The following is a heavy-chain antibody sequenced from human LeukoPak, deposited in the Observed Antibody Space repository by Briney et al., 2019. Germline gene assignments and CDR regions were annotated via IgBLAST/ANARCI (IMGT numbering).Heavy chain of an antibody. J-gene: IGHJ4*02. CDR3: AIYTAMGH. Sequence: GGSLRLSCAASGVTVRSNYMSWVRQAPGKGLEWVSVIYSGGSTNYADSVKGRFTISRDNSMNTLYLQMNSLRAEDTAVYYCAIYTAMGHWGQGTLVTVSS. D-gene: IGHD5-18*01. V-gene: IGHV3-53*01. CDR2: IYSGGST. CDR1: GVTVRSNY.